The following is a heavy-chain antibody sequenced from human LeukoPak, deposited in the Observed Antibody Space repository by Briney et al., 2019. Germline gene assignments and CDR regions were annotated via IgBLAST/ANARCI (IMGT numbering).Heavy chain of an antibody. D-gene: IGHD1-26*01. CDR2: IYSSANI. V-gene: IGHV4-4*09. CDR1: GASITSYY. Sequence: SETLSLTCTVSGASITSYYWTWIRQPPGKDLEWIGNIYSSANINFNPSLKSRVTISLDASKSHFSLKLNSVSAADTAIYYCARSPFVGGVGATSWYFDLWGRGALVTVSS. CDR3: ARSPFVGGVGATSWYFDL. J-gene: IGHJ2*01.